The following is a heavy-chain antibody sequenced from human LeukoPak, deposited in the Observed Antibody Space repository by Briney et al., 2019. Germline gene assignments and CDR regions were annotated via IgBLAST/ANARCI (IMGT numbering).Heavy chain of an antibody. Sequence: SETLSHTCAVYGGSFSGYYWSWIRQPPGKGLEWMGEINHSGSTNYNPSLKSRVTISVDTSKNQFSLKLSSVTAADTAVYYCARVLRYGGNRFNFDYWGQGTLVTVSS. V-gene: IGHV4-34*01. J-gene: IGHJ4*02. CDR1: GGSFSGYY. CDR2: INHSGST. D-gene: IGHD4-23*01. CDR3: ARVLRYGGNRFNFDY.